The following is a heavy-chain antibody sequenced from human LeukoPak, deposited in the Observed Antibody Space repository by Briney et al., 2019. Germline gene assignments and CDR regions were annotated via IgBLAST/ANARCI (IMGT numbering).Heavy chain of an antibody. CDR2: ISFSGNT. D-gene: IGHD5-18*01. Sequence: SETLSLTCTVSGGSISSYYWSWIRQPPGKGLEWIGYISFSGNTNYNPALKSRVTISLDTSKKQFSLNLSSLTAADTAVYYCARGPSGYSYGFYFDYWGQGTLVTVSS. CDR3: ARGPSGYSYGFYFDY. V-gene: IGHV4-59*01. J-gene: IGHJ4*02. CDR1: GGSISSYY.